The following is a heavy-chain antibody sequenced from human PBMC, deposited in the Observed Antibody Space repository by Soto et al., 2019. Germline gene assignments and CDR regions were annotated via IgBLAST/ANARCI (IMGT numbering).Heavy chain of an antibody. CDR1: GFTFSSYS. CDR2: ISSSSSYI. CDR3: ARVTGTTVLDY. D-gene: IGHD1-7*01. V-gene: IGHV3-21*01. Sequence: GGSLRLSCAASGFTFSSYSMNWVRQAPGKGLEWVSSISSSSSYIYYADSVKGRFTISRDNAKNSLYLQMNSLSAEDTAVYYCARVTGTTVLDYWGQGTLVTVSS. J-gene: IGHJ4*02.